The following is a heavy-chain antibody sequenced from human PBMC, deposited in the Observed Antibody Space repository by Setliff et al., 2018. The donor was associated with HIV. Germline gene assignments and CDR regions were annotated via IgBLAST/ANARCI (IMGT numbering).Heavy chain of an antibody. CDR2: ITPIGGGT. D-gene: IGHD2-21*01. Sequence: ASVKVSCKPSGYTFTAYGLSWVRQAPGQGLEWMGIITPIGGGTNYAQKFQGRVTMTTDTSTSTVYMHLSSLRSDDTAVYYCARDGERYNFDIWGQGTMVTVSS. CDR3: ARDGERYNFDI. V-gene: IGHV1-46*01. J-gene: IGHJ3*02. CDR1: GYTFTAYG.